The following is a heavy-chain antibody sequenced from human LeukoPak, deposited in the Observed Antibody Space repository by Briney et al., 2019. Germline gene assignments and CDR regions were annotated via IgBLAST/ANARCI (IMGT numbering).Heavy chain of an antibody. CDR3: ARGFGYGDYVRPWSFDY. V-gene: IGHV1-46*01. CDR1: GYTFTSYY. D-gene: IGHD4-17*01. J-gene: IGHJ4*02. Sequence: ASVKVSCTASGYTFTSYYMHWVRQAPGQGLEWMGIINPSGGSTSYAQKFQGRVTMTRDTSTSTVYMELSSLRSEDTAVYYCARGFGYGDYVRPWSFDYWGQGTLVTVSS. CDR2: INPSGGST.